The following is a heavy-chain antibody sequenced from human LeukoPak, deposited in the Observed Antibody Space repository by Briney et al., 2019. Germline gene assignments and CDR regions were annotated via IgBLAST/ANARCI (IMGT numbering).Heavy chain of an antibody. CDR2: ISAYNGNT. V-gene: IGHV1-18*01. Sequence: GASVKVSCKASGGTFSRYAISWVRQAPGQGLEWMGWISAYNGNTNYAQKLQGRVTMTTDTSTSTAYMELRSLRSDDTAVYYCASMVRGVYYFDYWGQGTLVTVSS. D-gene: IGHD3-10*01. CDR1: GGTFSRYA. CDR3: ASMVRGVYYFDY. J-gene: IGHJ4*02.